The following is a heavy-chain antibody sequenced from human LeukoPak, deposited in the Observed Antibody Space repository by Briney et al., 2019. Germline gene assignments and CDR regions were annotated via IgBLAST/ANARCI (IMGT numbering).Heavy chain of an antibody. J-gene: IGHJ4*02. D-gene: IGHD1-26*01. CDR3: VRKIGSPPSPGHFDY. CDR1: GFTFSSYG. CDR2: ISYDGNNK. Sequence: GGSLRLSCAASGFTFSSYGMHWVRQAPGKGLEWVTFISYDGNNKKYADSVAGRFTISRDNSKNALYLQMNSVRPEDTALYYCVRKIGSPPSPGHFDYWGQGTLVTVSS. V-gene: IGHV3-30*03.